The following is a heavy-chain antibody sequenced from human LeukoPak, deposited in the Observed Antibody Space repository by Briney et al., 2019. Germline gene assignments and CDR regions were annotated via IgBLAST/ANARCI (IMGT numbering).Heavy chain of an antibody. CDR2: IKGDGSGA. CDR1: GFTFSAYR. D-gene: IGHD2-8*01. J-gene: IGHJ5*02. Sequence: GGSLRLSCAASGFTFSAYRMHWVRQAPGKGLVWVSRIKGDGSGASYADSVKGRFTISRDNAKNTLYLEMKSLRAEDTAVYYCACTSRPIDAWGQGTLVTVSS. CDR3: ACTSRPIDA. V-gene: IGHV3-74*01.